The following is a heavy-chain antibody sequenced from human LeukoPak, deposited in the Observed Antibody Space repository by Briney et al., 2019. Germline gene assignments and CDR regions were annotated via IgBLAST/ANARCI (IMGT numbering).Heavy chain of an antibody. CDR1: GGSISSSSYY. D-gene: IGHD3-22*01. Sequence: SETLSLTCTVSGGSISSSSYYWGWIRQPPGKGLEWIGSIYYSGSTYYNPSLKSRVTISVDTYKNQLSLKLSSVTAADTAVYYCARQNYYDSSGYYSTSHPFDYWGQGTLVTVSS. V-gene: IGHV4-39*01. J-gene: IGHJ4*02. CDR3: ARQNYYDSSGYYSTSHPFDY. CDR2: IYYSGST.